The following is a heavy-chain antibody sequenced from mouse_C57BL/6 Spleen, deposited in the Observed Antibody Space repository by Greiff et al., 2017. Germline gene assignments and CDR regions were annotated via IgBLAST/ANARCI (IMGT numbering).Heavy chain of an antibody. CDR3: ARANWDEAMDY. CDR2: ISYDGSN. CDR1: GYSITSGYY. J-gene: IGHJ4*01. Sequence: EVKLMESGPGLVKPSQSLSLTCSVTGYSITSGYYWNWIRQFPGNKLEWMGYISYDGSNNYNPSLKNRISITRDTSKNQFFLKLNSVTTEDTATYYCARANWDEAMDYWGQGTSVTVSS. V-gene: IGHV3-6*01. D-gene: IGHD4-1*02.